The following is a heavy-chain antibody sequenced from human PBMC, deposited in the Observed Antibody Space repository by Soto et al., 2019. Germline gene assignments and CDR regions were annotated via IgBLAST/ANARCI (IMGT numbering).Heavy chain of an antibody. V-gene: IGHV1-2*04. D-gene: IGHD3-3*01. CDR3: ARAPRYDFWSGYYNGSLFDY. J-gene: IGHJ4*02. CDR2: INPNSGGT. Sequence: ASVKVSCKASGYTFTGYYMHWVRQAPGQGLEWMGWINPNSGGTNYAQKFQGWVTMTRDTSISTAYMELSRLRSDDTAVYYCARAPRYDFWSGYYNGSLFDYWGQGTLVTVSS. CDR1: GYTFTGYY.